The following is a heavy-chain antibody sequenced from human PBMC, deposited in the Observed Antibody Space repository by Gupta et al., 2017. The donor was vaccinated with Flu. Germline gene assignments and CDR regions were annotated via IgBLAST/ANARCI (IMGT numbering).Heavy chain of an antibody. CDR3: ARGRRKYQLLLGDAFDI. CDR1: GGSFRGYY. CDR2: INHSGST. V-gene: IGHV4-34*01. D-gene: IGHD2-2*01. Sequence: QVQLQQWGAGLLKPSETLSLTCAVYGGSFRGYYWSWIRQPPGKGLEWIGEINHSGSTNYNPSLKSRVTISVDTSKNQFSLKLSSVTAADTAVYYCARGRRKYQLLLGDAFDIWGQGTMVTVSS. J-gene: IGHJ3*02.